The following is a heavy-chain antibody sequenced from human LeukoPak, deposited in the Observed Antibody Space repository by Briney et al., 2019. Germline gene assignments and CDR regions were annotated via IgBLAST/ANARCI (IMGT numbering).Heavy chain of an antibody. Sequence: SETLSLTCTVSGGSVSSGGYYWSWIRQPPGKGLEWIGEINHSGSTNYNPSLKSRVTISVDTSKNQFSLKLSSVTAADTAVYYCARRSYYYDNSGYPARRAFDIWGQGTMVTVSS. CDR1: GGSVSSGGYY. J-gene: IGHJ3*02. CDR3: ARRSYYYDNSGYPARRAFDI. D-gene: IGHD3-22*01. V-gene: IGHV4-61*08. CDR2: INHSGST.